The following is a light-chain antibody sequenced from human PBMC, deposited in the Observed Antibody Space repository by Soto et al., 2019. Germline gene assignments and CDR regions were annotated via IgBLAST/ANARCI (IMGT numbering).Light chain of an antibody. Sequence: DIVMTQSPDSLAVSLGERANINCKSSQSILNTSNNKIHLAWYQQKPGRPPKLLIYRASTRDSGVPDRFSGSGSETDFTLTISSLQADDVATYYCQQYFSAHLTFGGGTKVEI. J-gene: IGKJ4*01. CDR2: RAS. CDR3: QQYFSAHLT. CDR1: QSILNTSNNKIH. V-gene: IGKV4-1*01.